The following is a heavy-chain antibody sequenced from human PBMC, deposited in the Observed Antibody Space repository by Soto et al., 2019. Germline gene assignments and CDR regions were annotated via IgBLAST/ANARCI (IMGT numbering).Heavy chain of an antibody. CDR2: ISSSSSYI. V-gene: IGHV3-21*01. Sequence: GGSLRLSCAASGFTFSSYSMNWVRQAPGKGLEWVSSISSSSSYIYYADSVKGRFTISRDNAKNSLYLQMNSLRAEDTAVHYCARAPVDYWNPYYYYMDVWGKGTTVTVSS. J-gene: IGHJ6*03. D-gene: IGHD1-1*01. CDR1: GFTFSSYS. CDR3: ARAPVDYWNPYYYYMDV.